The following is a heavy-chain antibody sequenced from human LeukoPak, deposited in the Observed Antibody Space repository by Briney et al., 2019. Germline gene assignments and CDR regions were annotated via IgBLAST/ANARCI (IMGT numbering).Heavy chain of an antibody. J-gene: IGHJ6*03. CDR1: GFSFSDYN. CDR3: ARDDGSGSYANFYYYYYYMDV. Sequence: GGSLRLSCTASGFSFSDYNMNWVRQAPGKGLEWVSSISSSTTYMYYADSVKGRFTISRDDAKKSLYLQMSSLRAEDTAVYYCARDDGSGSYANFYYYYYYMDVWGKGTTVTVSS. D-gene: IGHD3-10*01. V-gene: IGHV3-21*01. CDR2: ISSSTTYM.